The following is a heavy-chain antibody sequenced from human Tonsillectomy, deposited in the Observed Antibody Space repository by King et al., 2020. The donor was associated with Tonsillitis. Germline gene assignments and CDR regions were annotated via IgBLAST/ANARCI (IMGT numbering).Heavy chain of an antibody. D-gene: IGHD3-10*01. CDR3: AGVAPRRFGELLEGH. J-gene: IGHJ4*02. V-gene: IGHV1-18*04. CDR1: GYTFTTYG. CDR2: ISAYNGNT. Sequence: VQLVESGAEVKKPGASVKVSCTASGYTFTTYGISWVRQAPGQGLEWMGWISAYNGNTNYAQKLQGRVTMTTDTSTSTADMELRSLRSDDTAVYYWAGVAPRRFGELLEGHWGQGTLVTVSS.